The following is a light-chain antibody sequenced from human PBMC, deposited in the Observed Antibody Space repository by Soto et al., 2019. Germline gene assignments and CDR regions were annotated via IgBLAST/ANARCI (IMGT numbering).Light chain of an antibody. V-gene: IGKV3-20*01. J-gene: IGKJ1*01. CDR2: GAS. CDR1: QSVSSSY. CDR3: QQYGSSRT. Sequence: EIVLTQSPGTLSWSPGERATLSCRASQSVSSSYLAWYQQKPGQAPRLLIYGASSRATGIPDRFSGSGSGTDFTLTISRLEPEDFAVYYCQQYGSSRTFDQGTKVDIK.